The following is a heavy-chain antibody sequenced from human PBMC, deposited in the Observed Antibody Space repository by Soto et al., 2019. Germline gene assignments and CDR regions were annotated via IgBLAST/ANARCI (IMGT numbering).Heavy chain of an antibody. CDR3: AADRGYPSSYYYGMDV. CDR1: GYTFNSYY. J-gene: IGHJ6*02. V-gene: IGHV1-46*02. Sequence: GASVKVSCKASGYTFNSYYMHWVRQAPGQGLEWMGIINPSGGSTNYAQKFQERVTITRDMSTSTAYMELSSLRSEDTAVYYCAADRGYPSSYYYGMDVWGQGTTVTVSS. CDR2: INPSGGST. D-gene: IGHD5-18*01.